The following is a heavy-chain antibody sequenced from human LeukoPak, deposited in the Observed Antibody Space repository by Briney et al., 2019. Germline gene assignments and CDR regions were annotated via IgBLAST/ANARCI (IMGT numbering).Heavy chain of an antibody. CDR3: AKDPMITTVTEGCYFDY. D-gene: IGHD4-17*01. CDR2: ISGSGGST. V-gene: IGHV3-23*01. CDR1: GFTFSSYA. Sequence: GVSLRLSCAASGFTFSSYAMSWVRQAPGKGLEWVSAISGSGGSTYYADSVKGRFTISRDNSKNTLYLQMNSLRAEDTAVYYCAKDPMITTVTEGCYFDYWGQGTLVTVSS. J-gene: IGHJ4*02.